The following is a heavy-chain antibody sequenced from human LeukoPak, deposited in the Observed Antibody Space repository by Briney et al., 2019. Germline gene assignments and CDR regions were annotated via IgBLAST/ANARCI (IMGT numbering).Heavy chain of an antibody. D-gene: IGHD6-13*01. Sequence: GGSLRLSCAASGFTFSSYAMSWVRQAPGKGLEWVSAISGSGGSTYYADSVKGRSTISRDNSKNTLYLRMNSLRAEDTAVYYCAKDRSSSWRTLYNWFDPWGQGTLVTVSS. CDR2: ISGSGGST. CDR1: GFTFSSYA. J-gene: IGHJ5*02. V-gene: IGHV3-23*01. CDR3: AKDRSSSWRTLYNWFDP.